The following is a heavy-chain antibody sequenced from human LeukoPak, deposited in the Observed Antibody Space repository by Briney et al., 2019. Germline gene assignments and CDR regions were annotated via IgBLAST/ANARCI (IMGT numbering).Heavy chain of an antibody. CDR2: INPNSGGT. V-gene: IGHV1-2*02. Sequence: ASVKVSCKASGYTFTGYYMHWVRQAPGQGLEWMGCINPNSGGTKYAQKFQGGVTLTRDTSISTAYMELSRLRSDDTAVYYCARHYYALGTSNWGQGTLVTVSS. D-gene: IGHD3-10*01. J-gene: IGHJ4*02. CDR1: GYTFTGYY. CDR3: ARHYYALGTSN.